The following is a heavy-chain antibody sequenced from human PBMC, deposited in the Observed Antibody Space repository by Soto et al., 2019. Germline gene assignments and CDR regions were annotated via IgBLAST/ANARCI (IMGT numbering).Heavy chain of an antibody. CDR1: GFTFSSYS. V-gene: IGHV3-48*01. CDR3: ARVLDVGDPLNLYYYYYMDV. Sequence: GGSLRLSCAASGFTFSSYSMNWVRQAPGKGLEWVSYISSSSSTIYYADSVKGRFTISRDNAKNSLYLQMNSLRAEDTAVYYCARVLDVGDPLNLYYYYYMDVWGKGTTVTVS. J-gene: IGHJ6*03. CDR2: ISSSSSTI. D-gene: IGHD4-17*01.